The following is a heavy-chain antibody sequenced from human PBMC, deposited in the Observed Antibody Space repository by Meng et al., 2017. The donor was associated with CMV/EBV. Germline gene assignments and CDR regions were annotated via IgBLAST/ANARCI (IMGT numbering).Heavy chain of an antibody. D-gene: IGHD3/OR15-3a*01. V-gene: IGHV3-30*04. CDR2: ISYDGSNK. J-gene: IGHJ6*02. CDR3: ARDDFDYYGMDV. CDR1: GFTFSSYA. Sequence: GESLKISCAASGFTFSSYAMHWVRQAPGKGLEWVAVISYDGSNKYYADSVKGRFTISRGNSKNTLYLQMNSLRAEDTAVYYCARDDFDYYGMDVWGQGTTVTVSS.